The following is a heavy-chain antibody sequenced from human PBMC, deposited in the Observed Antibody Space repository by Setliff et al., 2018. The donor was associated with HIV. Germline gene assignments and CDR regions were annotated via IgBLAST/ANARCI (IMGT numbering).Heavy chain of an antibody. CDR2: ISDKSDFT. V-gene: IGHV3-21*01. CDR3: AREREAAGGQDYYYYMDI. Sequence: PGESLKISCAASGFTFSKTWMSWVRRAPGKGLEWVSSISDKSDFTFYADSVKGRFTVSRDNAKNSVSLQMNSLRVEDTAVYYCAREREAAGGQDYYYYMDIWGNGTTVTVSS. D-gene: IGHD6-13*01. J-gene: IGHJ6*03. CDR1: GFTFSKTW.